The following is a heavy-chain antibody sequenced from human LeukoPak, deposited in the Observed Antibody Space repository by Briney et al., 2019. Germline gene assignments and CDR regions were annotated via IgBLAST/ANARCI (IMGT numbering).Heavy chain of an antibody. J-gene: IGHJ4*02. Sequence: SETLSLTCTVSGGSISSYYWSWIRQPPGKGLEWIGRIYTSGSTNYNPSLKSRVTMSVDTSKNQFSLKLSSVTAADTAVYYCARDRWFGYGSGSYYDYWGQGTLVTVSS. CDR3: ARDRWFGYGSGSYYDY. V-gene: IGHV4-4*07. D-gene: IGHD3-10*01. CDR1: GGSISSYY. CDR2: IYTSGST.